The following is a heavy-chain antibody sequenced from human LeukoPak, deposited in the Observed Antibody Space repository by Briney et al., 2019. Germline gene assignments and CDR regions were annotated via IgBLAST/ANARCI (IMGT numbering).Heavy chain of an antibody. D-gene: IGHD3-22*01. V-gene: IGHV3-7*03. CDR3: ARGTMIRA. CDR1: GFTFSSDW. Sequence: PGGSLRLSCAASGFTFSSDWMSWVRQAPGKGLEWVANIKQDGSEKYYVDSVKGRFTISRDNAKNSLYLQMNSLRAEDTAVYYCARGTMIRAWGQGTLVTVSS. CDR2: IKQDGSEK. J-gene: IGHJ5*02.